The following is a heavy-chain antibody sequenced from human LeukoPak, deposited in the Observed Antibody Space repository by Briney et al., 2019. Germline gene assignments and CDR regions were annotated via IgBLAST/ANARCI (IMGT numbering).Heavy chain of an antibody. Sequence: SETLSLTCTVSGGSISSDGYYWSWIRQHPGKGLEWIGAIYYTGSTYYNPSLKSRATISVDTSKNYFSLKLTSVTAADTAVYYCARRKARTPNYFDYWGQGALVTVSS. CDR3: ARRKARTPNYFDY. D-gene: IGHD1-14*01. CDR2: IYYTGST. J-gene: IGHJ4*02. V-gene: IGHV4-31*03. CDR1: GGSISSDGYY.